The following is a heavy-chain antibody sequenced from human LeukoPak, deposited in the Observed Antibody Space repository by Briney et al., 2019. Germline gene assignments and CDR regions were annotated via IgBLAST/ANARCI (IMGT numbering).Heavy chain of an antibody. D-gene: IGHD6-6*01. J-gene: IGHJ5*02. Sequence: SETLSLTCAVYGGSFSGYYWSWIRQPPGKGLERIGYIYYSGSTNYNPSLKSRVTISVDTSKNQFSLKLSSVTAADTAVYYCARRALVSPFDPWGQGTLVTVSS. CDR2: IYYSGST. CDR1: GGSFSGYY. CDR3: ARRALVSPFDP. V-gene: IGHV4-59*08.